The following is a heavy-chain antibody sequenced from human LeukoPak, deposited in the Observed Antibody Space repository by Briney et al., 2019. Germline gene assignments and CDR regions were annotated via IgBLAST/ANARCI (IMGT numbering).Heavy chain of an antibody. CDR2: INHSGST. V-gene: IGHV4-34*01. Sequence: SETLSLTCAVYGGSFSGYYRNWIRQPPGKGLEWIGEINHSGSTNYNPSLKSRVTISVDTSKNQFSLRLSSVTAADTAVYYCASSYYGSGSYLRAFDIWGLGTMVTVSS. J-gene: IGHJ3*02. CDR3: ASSYYGSGSYLRAFDI. CDR1: GGSFSGYY. D-gene: IGHD3-10*01.